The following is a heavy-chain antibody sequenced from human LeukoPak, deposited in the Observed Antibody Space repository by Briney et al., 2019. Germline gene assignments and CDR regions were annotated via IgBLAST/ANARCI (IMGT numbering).Heavy chain of an antibody. CDR1: GGSISSYY. D-gene: IGHD3-22*01. J-gene: IGHJ4*02. V-gene: IGHV4-4*07. Sequence: TPSETLSLTCTVSGGSISSYYWSWIRQPAGKGLEWIGRIYTSGSTNYNPSLKSRVTMSVDTSKNQFSLKLSSVTAADTAVYYCARDGGNDSSGYFYYFDYWGQGTLVTVS. CDR2: IYTSGST. CDR3: ARDGGNDSSGYFYYFDY.